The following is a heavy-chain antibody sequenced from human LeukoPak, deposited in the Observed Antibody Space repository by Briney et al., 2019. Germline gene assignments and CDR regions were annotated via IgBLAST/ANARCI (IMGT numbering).Heavy chain of an antibody. J-gene: IGHJ4*02. D-gene: IGHD3-10*01. CDR3: ARVRVRGVVFDY. CDR2: IIPILGIA. Sequence: SVKVSCKASGGTFSSYAISWVRQAPGQGLEWMGRIIPILGIANYAQKFQGRVTITADKSTSTAYMELTSLRSEDTAVYYCARVRVRGVVFDYWGQGTLVTVSS. CDR1: GGTFSSYA. V-gene: IGHV1-69*04.